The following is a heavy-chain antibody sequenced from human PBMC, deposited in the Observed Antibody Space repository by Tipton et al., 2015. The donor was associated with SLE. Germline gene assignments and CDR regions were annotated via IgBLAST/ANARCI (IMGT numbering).Heavy chain of an antibody. D-gene: IGHD6-19*01. CDR2: IYHGGNT. CDR1: GYSISSEYY. Sequence: TLSLTCAVSGYSISSEYYWGWIRQSPGKGLVGVGSIYHGGNTYYNPSLKSRVTVSVDTSKNQFSLKLTSVTATDTAVYYCARVVGYASGWYDYWGQGTLVTVSS. CDR3: ARVVGYASGWYDY. V-gene: IGHV4-38-2*01. J-gene: IGHJ4*02.